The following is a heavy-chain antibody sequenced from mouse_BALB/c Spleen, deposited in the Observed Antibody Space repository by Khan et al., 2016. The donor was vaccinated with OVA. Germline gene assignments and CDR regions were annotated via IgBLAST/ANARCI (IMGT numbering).Heavy chain of an antibody. V-gene: IGHV5-6-5*01. CDR2: INSGGST. CDR1: GFTFSSYA. J-gene: IGHJ4*01. CDR3: TRLLNY. Sequence: EVELVESGGGLVKPGGSLKLSCAASGFTFSSYAVSWIRQTPEKRLEWVASINSGGSTYYPDSVKDRFPISRDDARNSLYLQMSSLRSEDTAMYYCTRLLNYWGQGTSVTVSS.